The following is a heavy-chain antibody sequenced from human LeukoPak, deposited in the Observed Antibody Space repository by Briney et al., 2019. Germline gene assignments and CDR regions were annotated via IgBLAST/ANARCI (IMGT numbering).Heavy chain of an antibody. Sequence: QPGRSLRLSCAASGFTFSSYAMHWVRQAPGKGLEWVAVISYDGSNKYYADSVKGRFTISRDNSKSTLYLQMNSLRVDDTAVYYCAKDWYNSLNYIDYWGQGSLVTVSS. CDR3: AKDWYNSLNYIDY. J-gene: IGHJ4*02. V-gene: IGHV3-30-3*01. CDR1: GFTFSSYA. CDR2: ISYDGSNK. D-gene: IGHD1-1*01.